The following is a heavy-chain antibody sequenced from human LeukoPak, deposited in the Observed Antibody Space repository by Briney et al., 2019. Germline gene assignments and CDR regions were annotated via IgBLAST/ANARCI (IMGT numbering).Heavy chain of an antibody. CDR1: GYTFTSYA. V-gene: IGHV7-4-1*02. D-gene: IGHD3-10*01. CDR2: INTNTGNP. CDR3: ARERELLWFGELSTPTFDP. Sequence: ASVKVSCKASGYTFTSYAMNWVRQAPGQGLEWMGWINTNTGNPTYAQGFTGRFVFSLDTSVSTAYLQISSLKAEDTAVYYCARERELLWFGELSTPTFDPWGQGTLVTVSS. J-gene: IGHJ5*02.